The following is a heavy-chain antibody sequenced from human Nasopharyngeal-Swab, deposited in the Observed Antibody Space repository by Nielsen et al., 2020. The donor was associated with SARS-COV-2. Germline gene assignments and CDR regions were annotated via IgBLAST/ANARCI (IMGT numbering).Heavy chain of an antibody. J-gene: IGHJ5*02. Sequence: SETLSLTCAVYGGSFSGYYWSWIRQPPGKGLEWIGEINHSGSTNYNPSLKSRVTISVDTSKNQFPLKLSSVTAADTAVYYCARRLKPVAMPGGFDPWGQGTLVTVSS. D-gene: IGHD2-2*01. V-gene: IGHV4-34*01. CDR1: GGSFSGYY. CDR3: ARRLKPVAMPGGFDP. CDR2: INHSGST.